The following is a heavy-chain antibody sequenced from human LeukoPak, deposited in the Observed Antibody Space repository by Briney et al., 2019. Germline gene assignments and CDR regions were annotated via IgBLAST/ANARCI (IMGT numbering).Heavy chain of an antibody. J-gene: IGHJ3*02. Sequence: SVKVSCKASGGTFTSYAISWVRQAPGQGLEWMGGIIPIFGTANYAQKFQGRVTITADESMSTAYMELSSLRSEDTAVYYCARERDVRGGAFDIWGQGTMVTVSS. V-gene: IGHV1-69*13. D-gene: IGHD3-10*01. CDR1: GGTFTSYA. CDR3: ARERDVRGGAFDI. CDR2: IIPIFGTA.